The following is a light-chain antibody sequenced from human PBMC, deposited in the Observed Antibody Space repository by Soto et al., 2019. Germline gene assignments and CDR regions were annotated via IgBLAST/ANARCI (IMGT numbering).Light chain of an antibody. CDR2: DAS. CDR1: QDIINY. Sequence: DIQMTQSTSSLSASVRDRVTITCQASQDIINYLNWYQQKPGKAPKLLICDASNWEPGAPSRFSGSGSGTDFTFTISRLKPEDIATYYCQQYDNLPFTFGPGTKVDIK. V-gene: IGKV1-33*01. J-gene: IGKJ3*01. CDR3: QQYDNLPFT.